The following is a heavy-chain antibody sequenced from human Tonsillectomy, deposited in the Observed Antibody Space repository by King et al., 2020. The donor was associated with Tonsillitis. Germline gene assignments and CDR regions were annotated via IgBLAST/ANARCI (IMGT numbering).Heavy chain of an antibody. CDR2: IYSSGST. Sequence: VQLQESGPGLVKPSETLSLTCTVSGGSISSYYWSWIRQPAGKGLEWIGRIYSSGSTNYNPSLKSRVTMSVDTSKNQFSLKLSSVTAADTAVYYCARGNYGSGIYADDAFDIWGQGIMVTVSS. CDR1: GGSISSYY. D-gene: IGHD3-10*01. CDR3: ARGNYGSGIYADDAFDI. J-gene: IGHJ3*02. V-gene: IGHV4-4*07.